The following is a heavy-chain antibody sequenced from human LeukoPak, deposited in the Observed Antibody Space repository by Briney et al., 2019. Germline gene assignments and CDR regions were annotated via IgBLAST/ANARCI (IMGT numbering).Heavy chain of an antibody. CDR1: GFTFSSYG. CDR2: ISGSGGST. V-gene: IGHV3-23*01. J-gene: IGHJ4*02. D-gene: IGHD6-13*01. Sequence: GGSLRLSCAASGFTFSSYGMSWVRQAPGKGLEWVSAISGSGGSTYYADSVKGRFTISRDNSKNTLYLQMNSLRAEDTAVYYCARDAKGGYSSSGFDYWGQGTLVTVSS. CDR3: ARDAKGGYSSSGFDY.